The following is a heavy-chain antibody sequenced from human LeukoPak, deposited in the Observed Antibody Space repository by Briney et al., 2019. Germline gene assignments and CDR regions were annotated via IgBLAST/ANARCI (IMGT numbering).Heavy chain of an antibody. J-gene: IGHJ6*02. Sequence: PGGSLRLSCAASGFTFSSYSINWVRQAPGKGLEWVSYISSPSTTINYADSVKGRFTISRDNAKKSLYLQMNSLRDEDTAVYYCARVMTSGTYPYYFYGLDVWGQGTTVTVSS. CDR1: GFTFSSYS. V-gene: IGHV3-48*02. CDR2: ISSPSTTI. CDR3: ARVMTSGTYPYYFYGLDV. D-gene: IGHD1-26*01.